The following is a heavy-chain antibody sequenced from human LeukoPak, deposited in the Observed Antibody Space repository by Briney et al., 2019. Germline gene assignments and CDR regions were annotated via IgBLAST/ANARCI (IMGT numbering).Heavy chain of an antibody. CDR3: ASLTYYYDSSGYHSVYFQH. CDR1: GGSISSSSYY. V-gene: IGHV4-39*06. J-gene: IGHJ1*01. CDR2: IYYSGST. Sequence: SETLSLTCTVSGGSISSSSYYWGWIRQPPGKGLEWIGSIYYSGSTYYNPSLKSRVTISVDTSKNQFPLKLSSVTAADTAVYYCASLTYYYDSSGYHSVYFQHWGQGTLVTVSS. D-gene: IGHD3-22*01.